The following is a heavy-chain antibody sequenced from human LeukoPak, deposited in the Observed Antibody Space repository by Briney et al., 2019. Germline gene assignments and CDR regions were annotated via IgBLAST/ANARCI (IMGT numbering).Heavy chain of an antibody. CDR2: VFYSGSA. D-gene: IGHD5-18*01. J-gene: IGHJ4*02. V-gene: IGHV4-39*01. CDR3: ARHVDGYSFALPRYYFDF. Sequence: SETLSLTCSVSGGSMRSCAFYWAWIRQPPGLGLESIGSVFYSGSAHYNPSLKSRVTVSADKSKNQFSLALSSVTAADTGVYYCARHVDGYSFALPRYYFDFWGQGILVTVSS. CDR1: GGSMRSCAFY.